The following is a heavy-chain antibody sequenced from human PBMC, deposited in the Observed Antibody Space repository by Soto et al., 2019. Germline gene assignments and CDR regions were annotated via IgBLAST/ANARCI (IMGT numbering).Heavy chain of an antibody. J-gene: IGHJ4*02. CDR3: ARCFTYGNFDYFDY. CDR1: GFTFSSYW. CDR2: INTDGSNT. V-gene: IGHV3-74*01. D-gene: IGHD3-10*01. Sequence: EVQLVESGGGLVQTGGSLRLSCAASGFTFSSYWMHWFRQAPGKGLVWVSRINTDGSNTAYADSVKGRFTISGDNAKNTLDLQVSGLRAEDTAVYYCARCFTYGNFDYFDYWGQGTQVTVSS.